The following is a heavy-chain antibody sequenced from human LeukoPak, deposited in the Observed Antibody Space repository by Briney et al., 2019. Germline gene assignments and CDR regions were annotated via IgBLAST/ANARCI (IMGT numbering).Heavy chain of an antibody. V-gene: IGHV3-11*01. Sequence: GGSLRLSCAASGFTFSDYYMSWIRQAPGKGLEWVSYISSSGSTIYYADSVKGRFTISRDNAKNSLYLQMNSLRAEDTAVYYCARVDHALLNIADYWGQGTLVTVSS. CDR3: ARVDHALLNIADY. CDR1: GFTFSDYY. J-gene: IGHJ4*02. CDR2: ISSSGSTI. D-gene: IGHD3-9*01.